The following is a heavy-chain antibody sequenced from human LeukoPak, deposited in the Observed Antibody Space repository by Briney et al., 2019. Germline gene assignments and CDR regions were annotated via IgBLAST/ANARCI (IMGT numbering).Heavy chain of an antibody. Sequence: SETLSLTCTVSGGSISSSSYYWGWIRRPPGKGLEWIGSIYYSGSTYYIPSLKSRVTISVDTSKNQFSLKLNSVTAADTAVYYCARHLASSSWYDYWGQGTLVTVSS. CDR1: GGSISSSSYY. J-gene: IGHJ4*02. CDR2: IYYSGST. D-gene: IGHD6-13*01. CDR3: ARHLASSSWYDY. V-gene: IGHV4-39*01.